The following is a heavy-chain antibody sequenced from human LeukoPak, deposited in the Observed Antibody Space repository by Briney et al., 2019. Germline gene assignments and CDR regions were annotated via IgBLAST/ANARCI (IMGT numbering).Heavy chain of an antibody. V-gene: IGHV3-23*01. CDR1: GFIFSRYA. Sequence: GGSLRLSCVISGFIFSRYAVHWVRQAPGKGLEWVSGIGVSDASTYYADSVKGRFIVSRDTSKNTLYLQMNSLRAEDTAMYYCAKRSGSGSQEYFDYWGQGTVVTVSS. CDR3: AKRSGSGSQEYFDY. CDR2: IGVSDAST. D-gene: IGHD3-10*01. J-gene: IGHJ4*02.